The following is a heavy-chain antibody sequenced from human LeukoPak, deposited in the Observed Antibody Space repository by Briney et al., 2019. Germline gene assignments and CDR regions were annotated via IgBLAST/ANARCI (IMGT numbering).Heavy chain of an antibody. CDR1: GFTFSSYS. Sequence: GGSLRLSCAASGFTFSSYSMNWVRQAPGKGLEWVSSISSSSSYIYYADSVKGRFTISRDNAKNSLYLQMNSLRAEDTAVYYCARDLSGCYGTYYFDYWGQGTLVTVSS. J-gene: IGHJ4*02. CDR3: ARDLSGCYGTYYFDY. CDR2: ISSSSSYI. D-gene: IGHD6-19*01. V-gene: IGHV3-21*01.